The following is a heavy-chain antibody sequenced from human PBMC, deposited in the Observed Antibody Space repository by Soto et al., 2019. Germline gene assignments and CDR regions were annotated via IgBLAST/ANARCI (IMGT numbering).Heavy chain of an antibody. CDR2: INPKSGGT. CDR1: GYSFTDYH. CDR3: ARGDSTDCSNGVCSFFYNHDMDV. V-gene: IGHV1-2*04. Sequence: ASVKVSCKASGYSFTDYHIRWVRQAPGQGLEWLGRINPKSGGTSTAQRFQGWVTMTTDTSISTASMELTRLTSDDTAIYYCARGDSTDCSNGVCSFFYNHDMDVWGQGTTVTVSS. D-gene: IGHD2-8*01. J-gene: IGHJ6*02.